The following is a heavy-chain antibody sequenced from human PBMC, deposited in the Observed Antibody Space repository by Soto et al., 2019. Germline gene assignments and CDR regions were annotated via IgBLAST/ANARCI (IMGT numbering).Heavy chain of an antibody. CDR2: ISAYNGNT. CDR3: ARFSGGSYNTYYFYYGMDV. Sequence: ASVKVSCKASGYTFTSYGISWVRQAPGQGFDWMGWISAYNGNTKYAQDLQGGVTMTTDTSTSTAYMELRSLRSDDTAMYYCARFSGGSYNTYYFYYGMDVWGQGTTVTVSS. CDR1: GYTFTSYG. D-gene: IGHD2-15*01. J-gene: IGHJ6*02. V-gene: IGHV1-18*04.